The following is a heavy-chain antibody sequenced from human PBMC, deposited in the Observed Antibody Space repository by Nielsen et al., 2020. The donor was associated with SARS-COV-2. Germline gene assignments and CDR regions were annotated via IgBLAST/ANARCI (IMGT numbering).Heavy chain of an antibody. CDR1: GGSISSGGYY. CDR2: IYYSGST. D-gene: IGHD3-22*01. Sequence: SETLPLTCTVSGGSISSGGYYWSWIRQHPGKGLEWIGYIYYSGSTYYNPSLKSRVTISVDTSKNQFSLKLSSVTAADTAVYYCARHGGITMIVVVDAFDIWGQGTMVTVSS. V-gene: IGHV4-31*03. J-gene: IGHJ3*02. CDR3: ARHGGITMIVVVDAFDI.